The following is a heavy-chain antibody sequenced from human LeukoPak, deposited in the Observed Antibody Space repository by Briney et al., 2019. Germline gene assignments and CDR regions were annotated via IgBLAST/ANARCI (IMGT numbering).Heavy chain of an antibody. CDR3: ARGGRYSGS. CDR1: GGSISGYY. V-gene: IGHV4-59*08. Sequence: SETLSLTCTVSGGSISGYYWSWIRQPPGKGLEWIGYIYYSGNTNYNPSLKSRVTISVDTSKSQFSLKLSSVTAADTAVYYCARGGRYSGSWGQGTLVTVSS. J-gene: IGHJ5*02. CDR2: IYYSGNT. D-gene: IGHD3-10*01.